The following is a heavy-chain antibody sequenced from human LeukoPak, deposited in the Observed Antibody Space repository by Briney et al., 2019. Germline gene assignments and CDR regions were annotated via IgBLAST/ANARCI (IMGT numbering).Heavy chain of an antibody. J-gene: IGHJ4*02. D-gene: IGHD1-26*01. CDR1: GFTFSAYS. CDR2: ISSSSATI. CDR3: ASSGSYFQF. Sequence: QPGGSLRLSCVASGFTFSAYSMNWVRQAPGKGLEWISYISSSSATIYYADYAKGRFTISRDNAKNSLYLQMNSLRDEDTAVYYCASSGSYFQFWGQGTLVTVSS. V-gene: IGHV3-48*02.